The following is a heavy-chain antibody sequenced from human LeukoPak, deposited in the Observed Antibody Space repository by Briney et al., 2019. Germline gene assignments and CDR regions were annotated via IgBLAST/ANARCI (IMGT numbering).Heavy chain of an antibody. D-gene: IGHD3-10*01. CDR1: GYTFTSYY. CDR2: INPSGGST. CDR3: ARDRDYYGSGSYLWAVIAIPSLWFDP. Sequence: ASVKVSCKASGYTFTSYYMHWVRQAPGQGLEWMGIINPSGGSTSYAQKFQGRVTMTRDTSTSTVYMELSSLRSEDTAVYYYARDRDYYGSGSYLWAVIAIPSLWFDPWGQGTLVTVCS. V-gene: IGHV1-46*01. J-gene: IGHJ5*02.